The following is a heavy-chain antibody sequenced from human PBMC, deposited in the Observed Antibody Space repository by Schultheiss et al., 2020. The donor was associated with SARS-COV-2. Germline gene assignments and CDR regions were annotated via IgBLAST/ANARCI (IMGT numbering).Heavy chain of an antibody. CDR3: TRPAYYDSSGYYGAYYGMDV. Sequence: GGSLRLSCAASGFTLSGSSMHWVRQASGKGLEWVGRIRSKANNYATSYAASVKGRFTISRDDSKNTAYLQMNSLKTEDTAVYYCTRPAYYDSSGYYGAYYGMDVWGQGTTVTVSS. D-gene: IGHD3-22*01. J-gene: IGHJ6*02. CDR2: IRSKANNYAT. CDR1: GFTLSGSS. V-gene: IGHV3-73*01.